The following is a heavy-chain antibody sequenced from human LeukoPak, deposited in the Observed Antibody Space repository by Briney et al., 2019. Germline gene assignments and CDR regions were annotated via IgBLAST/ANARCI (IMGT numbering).Heavy chain of an antibody. CDR1: GGSISSYY. D-gene: IGHD4-17*01. CDR2: IYYSGST. Sequence: SETLSLTCTVSGGSISSYYWSWIRQPPAKGLEWIGYIYYSGSTNYNPSLKSRVTISVDTSKNQFSLKLSSVTAADTAVYYCARVTDGDYVTWYFDLWGRGTLVTVSS. V-gene: IGHV4-59*01. CDR3: ARVTDGDYVTWYFDL. J-gene: IGHJ2*01.